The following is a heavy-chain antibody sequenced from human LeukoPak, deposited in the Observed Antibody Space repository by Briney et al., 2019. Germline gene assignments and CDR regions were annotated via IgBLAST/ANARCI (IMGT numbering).Heavy chain of an antibody. CDR3: ARSYYDSSGYYPNRY. J-gene: IGHJ4*02. D-gene: IGHD3-22*01. V-gene: IGHV1-18*01. Sequence: GASVKVSCKASGYTFTSYGISWVRQAPGQGLEWMGWISAYNGNTDYAQKLQGRVTMTTDTSTSTAYMELRSLRSDDTAVYYCARSYYDSSGYYPNRYWGQGTLVTVSS. CDR2: ISAYNGNT. CDR1: GYTFTSYG.